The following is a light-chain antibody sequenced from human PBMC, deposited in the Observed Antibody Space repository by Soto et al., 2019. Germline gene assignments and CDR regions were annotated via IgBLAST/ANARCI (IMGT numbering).Light chain of an antibody. V-gene: IGKV3-20*01. J-gene: IGKJ4*01. CDR2: GAS. Sequence: EIVLTQSPGTLSLSPGERATLSCRASQSVSSTYFAWYQQKPGQAPRLLIYGASTRATGIPDRFSGSGSGTDFTLTISRLEPEDFAVYYCQYYGRSPPRTFGGGTKLEIK. CDR1: QSVSSTY. CDR3: QYYGRSPPRT.